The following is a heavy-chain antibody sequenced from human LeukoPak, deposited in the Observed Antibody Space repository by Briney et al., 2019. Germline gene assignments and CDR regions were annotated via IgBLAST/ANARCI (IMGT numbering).Heavy chain of an antibody. CDR3: ARVGTVVSSSSYFDY. Sequence: SETLSLTCTVSGGSISSYYWSWIRQPPGKGLEWIGYIYYSGSTNYNPSLKSRVTISVDTSKNQFSLKLSSVTAADTAVYYCARVGTVVSSSSYFDYWGQGTLVTVSS. J-gene: IGHJ4*02. CDR1: GGSISSYY. V-gene: IGHV4-59*01. D-gene: IGHD6-6*01. CDR2: IYYSGST.